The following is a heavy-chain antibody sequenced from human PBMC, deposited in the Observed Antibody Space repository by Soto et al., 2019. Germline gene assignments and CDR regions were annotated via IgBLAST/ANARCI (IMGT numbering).Heavy chain of an antibody. V-gene: IGHV1-69*08. Sequence: QVQLVQSGAEVKKPGSSVKVSCKASGGTFSSYTISWVRQAPGQGLEWMGRIIPILGIANYAQKFQGRVTITADKSTSTAYMELSSLRSEDTAVYYCARENSSSSSERGYYYYYYMDVWGKGTTVTVSS. J-gene: IGHJ6*03. CDR1: GGTFSSYT. CDR3: ARENSSSSSERGYYYYYYMDV. CDR2: IIPILGIA. D-gene: IGHD6-6*01.